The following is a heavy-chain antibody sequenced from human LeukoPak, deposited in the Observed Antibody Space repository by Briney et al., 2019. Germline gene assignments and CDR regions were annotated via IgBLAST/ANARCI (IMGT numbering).Heavy chain of an antibody. CDR2: ISGSGSYI. J-gene: IGHJ6*04. CDR1: GFTFSDYS. Sequence: SGGSLRLSCAASGFTFSDYSMNWVRQTPRKGLEWVSCISGSGSYIYYADSVKGRFTISRDNAKNSLYLQMNSLRAEDTAVYYCAELGITMIGGVWGKGTTVTISS. CDR3: AELGITMIGGV. V-gene: IGHV3-21*01. D-gene: IGHD3-10*02.